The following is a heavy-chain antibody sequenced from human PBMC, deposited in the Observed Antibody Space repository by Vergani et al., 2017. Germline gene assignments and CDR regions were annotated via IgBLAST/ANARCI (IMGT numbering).Heavy chain of an antibody. J-gene: IGHJ5*02. CDR1: GGSFSGYY. V-gene: IGHV4-34*01. D-gene: IGHD2-15*01. CDR2: IYHSGNT. CDR3: GRSGLISPRNWFDP. Sequence: QVQLQQWGAGLLKPSETLSLTCAVYGGSFSGYYWSWIRQPPGKGLEWIGNIYHSGNTYYNPSLKSRVTISVDTSKNQFSLKLSSVTAADTAVYYCGRSGLISPRNWFDPWGQGTLVTVSS.